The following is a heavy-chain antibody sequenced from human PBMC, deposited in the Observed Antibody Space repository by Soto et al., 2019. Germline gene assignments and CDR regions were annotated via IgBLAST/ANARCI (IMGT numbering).Heavy chain of an antibody. V-gene: IGHV3-30*18. CDR3: AKDGCSSTSCANYYGMDV. CDR1: GFTFSSYG. CDR2: ISYDGSNK. J-gene: IGHJ6*02. Sequence: SLRLSCAASGFTFSSYGMHWVRQAPGKGLEWVAVISYDGSNKYYADSVKGRFTISRDNSKNTLYLQMNSLRAEDTAVYYCAKDGCSSTSCANYYGMDVWGQGTTVTVSS. D-gene: IGHD2-2*01.